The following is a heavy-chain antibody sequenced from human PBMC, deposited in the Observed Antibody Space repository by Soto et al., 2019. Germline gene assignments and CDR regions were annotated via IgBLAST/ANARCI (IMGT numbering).Heavy chain of an antibody. V-gene: IGHV1-46*01. J-gene: IGHJ4*02. D-gene: IGHD6-19*01. CDR1: GYTFTSYY. CDR2: INPSGGST. Sequence: QVQLVQSGAEVKKPGASVKVSCKASGYTFTSYYMHWVRQAPGQGLEWMGIINPSGGSTSYAQKFRGRGTMTRETSTSPVSMELSSLRSEDTAVYYCARESGYSSGWPEAGVYWGQGTLVTVSS. CDR3: ARESGYSSGWPEAGVY.